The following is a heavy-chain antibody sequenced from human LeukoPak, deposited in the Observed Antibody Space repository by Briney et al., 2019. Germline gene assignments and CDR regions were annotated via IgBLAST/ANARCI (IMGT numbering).Heavy chain of an antibody. CDR1: GGSISNYY. CDR3: ARWSDTSPI. CDR2: IYYSGST. Sequence: PSETLSLTCTVSGGSISNYYWSWIRQAPGKGLEWIGFIYYSGSTNYNPSLRSRVTMSVDTSKNQFSLKLNSVTAADTAVYYCARWSDTSPIWGQGTMVIVSS. D-gene: IGHD2-2*01. J-gene: IGHJ3*02. V-gene: IGHV4-59*01.